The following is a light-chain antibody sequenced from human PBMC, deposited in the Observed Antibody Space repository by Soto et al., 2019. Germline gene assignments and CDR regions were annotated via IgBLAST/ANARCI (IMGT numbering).Light chain of an antibody. V-gene: IGKV1-39*01. Sequence: DIQMTQSPSSLSPSVGDRVSITCRASQSISGYLNWYQQKPGKAPELLIYSTSKLQSGVPSRFGGSGSGTDFTLTISSLQPEDFATYYCQQSYSTPHTFGQGTRLEIK. CDR2: STS. CDR1: QSISGY. CDR3: QQSYSTPHT. J-gene: IGKJ5*01.